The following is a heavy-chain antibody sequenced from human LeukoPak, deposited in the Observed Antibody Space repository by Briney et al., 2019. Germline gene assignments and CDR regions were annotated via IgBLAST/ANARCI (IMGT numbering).Heavy chain of an antibody. D-gene: IGHD3-22*01. CDR1: GGSISSYY. CDR2: IYYSGST. V-gene: IGHV4-59*01. CDR3: ARDAPDSSGYYYGY. Sequence: SETLSLTYTVSGGSISSYYWSWIRQPPGKGLEWIGYIYYSGSTNYNPSLKSRVTISVDTSKNQFSLKLSSVTAADTAVYYCARDAPDSSGYYYGYWGQGTLVTVSS. J-gene: IGHJ4*02.